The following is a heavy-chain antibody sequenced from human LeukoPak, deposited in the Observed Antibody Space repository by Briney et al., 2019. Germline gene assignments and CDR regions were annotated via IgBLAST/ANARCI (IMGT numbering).Heavy chain of an antibody. CDR3: ARGRRMIVVVINQHDAFDI. CDR1: GGTFSSYA. D-gene: IGHD3-22*01. CDR2: IIPIFGTA. J-gene: IGHJ3*02. Sequence: ASVKVSCKASGGTFSSYAISWVRQAPGQGLEWMGGIIPIFGTANYAQKFQGRVTITADESTSTAYVELSSLRSEDTAVYYCARGRRMIVVVINQHDAFDIWGQGTMVTVSS. V-gene: IGHV1-69*13.